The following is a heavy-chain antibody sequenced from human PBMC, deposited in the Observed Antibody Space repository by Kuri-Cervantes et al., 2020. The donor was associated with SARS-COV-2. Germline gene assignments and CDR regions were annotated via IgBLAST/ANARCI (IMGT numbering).Heavy chain of an antibody. CDR1: GFTFGSYA. V-gene: IGHV3-64D*06. CDR2: ISSNGGST. D-gene: IGHD3-3*01. J-gene: IGHJ4*02. CDR3: VKEGSYDFWSGYLPYYVDY. Sequence: GESLKISCSASGFTFGSYAMHWVRQAPGKGLEYVSAISSNGGSTYYADSVKGRFTISRDNSKNTLYLQMSSLRAEDTAVYYCVKEGSYDFWSGYLPYYVDYWGQGTLVTVSS.